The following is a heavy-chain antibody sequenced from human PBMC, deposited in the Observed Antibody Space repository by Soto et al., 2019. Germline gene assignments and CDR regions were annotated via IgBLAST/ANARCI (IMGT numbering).Heavy chain of an antibody. J-gene: IGHJ6*03. Sequence: SETLSLTCIVSGGSISSYYWSWIRQPPGKGLEWIGHIYYSGSTNYNHSLKSRVTISLDTSKNHFSLKLNSVTAADTAVYYCARTEYSGYGDYYMDVWGKGTTVTVSS. D-gene: IGHD5-12*01. CDR3: ARTEYSGYGDYYMDV. CDR1: GGSISSYY. CDR2: IYYSGST. V-gene: IGHV4-59*01.